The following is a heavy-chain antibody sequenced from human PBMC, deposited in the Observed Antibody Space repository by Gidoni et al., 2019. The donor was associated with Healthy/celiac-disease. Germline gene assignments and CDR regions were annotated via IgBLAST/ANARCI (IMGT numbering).Heavy chain of an antibody. V-gene: IGHV4-61*02. Sequence: QVQLQESGPGLVKPSQTLSLTCTVSGCSTSSGRYYWSWIRQPAGKGLEWIGRIYTSGSTNYNPSLKSRVTISVDTSKNQFSLKLSSVTAADTAVYYCAREGGPLTMVRGVLDYWGQGTLVTVSS. CDR1: GCSTSSGRYY. D-gene: IGHD3-10*01. CDR3: AREGGPLTMVRGVLDY. J-gene: IGHJ4*02. CDR2: IYTSGST.